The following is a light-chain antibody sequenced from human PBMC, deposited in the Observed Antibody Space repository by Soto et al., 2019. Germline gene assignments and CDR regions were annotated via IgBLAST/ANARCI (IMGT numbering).Light chain of an antibody. Sequence: DIQITQSPSTLSGAVGDRVTITCRASQTISSWLAWYQQKPGKAPELLIYDVSTLQSGVPSRFSGTGSGTEFTLTISSLQPDDFATYYCQQYNSYDTWTFGQGTKVDIK. CDR3: QQYNSYDTWT. J-gene: IGKJ1*01. V-gene: IGKV1-5*01. CDR1: QTISSW. CDR2: DVS.